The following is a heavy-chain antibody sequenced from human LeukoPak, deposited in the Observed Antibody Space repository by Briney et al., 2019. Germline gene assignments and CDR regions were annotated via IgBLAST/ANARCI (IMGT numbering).Heavy chain of an antibody. D-gene: IGHD3-22*01. CDR2: MYYSGMS. CDR3: ARSYDSSGYYYYGMDV. J-gene: IGHJ6*02. Sequence: SETLSLTCSVSGGSINSYYWSWIRQPPGKGLEWIGYMYYSGMSAYNASLKSRDTISLDTPKNQFSLRLSSVTAADTAVYYCARSYDSSGYYYYGMDVWGQGTTVTVSS. V-gene: IGHV4-59*08. CDR1: GGSINSYY.